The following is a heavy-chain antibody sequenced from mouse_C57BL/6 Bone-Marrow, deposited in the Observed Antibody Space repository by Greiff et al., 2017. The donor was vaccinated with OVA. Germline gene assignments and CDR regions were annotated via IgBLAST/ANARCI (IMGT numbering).Heavy chain of an antibody. Sequence: EVQRVESGGGLVKPGGSLKLSCAASGFTFSDYGMHWVRQAPEKGLEWVAYISSGSSTIYYADTVKGRFPISRDNAKNTLFLQMTSLRSEDTAMYYCARRRDYGSSYRGYAMDYWGQGTSVTVSS. D-gene: IGHD1-1*01. J-gene: IGHJ4*01. CDR2: ISSGSSTI. CDR1: GFTFSDYG. CDR3: ARRRDYGSSYRGYAMDY. V-gene: IGHV5-17*01.